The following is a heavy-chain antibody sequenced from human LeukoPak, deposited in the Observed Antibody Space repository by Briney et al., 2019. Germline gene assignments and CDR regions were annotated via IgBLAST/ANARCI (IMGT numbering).Heavy chain of an antibody. D-gene: IGHD4-17*01. CDR2: ISGSGGNT. V-gene: IGHV3-23*01. CDR1: GFTFSSYA. CDR3: AKVSGTVTPDY. Sequence: GGSLRLSCAASGFTFSSYAVSWVRQAPGKGLEWVSVISGSGGNTYYADSVKGRFTISRDNSKNTLYLHMRSLRAEDTAVYYCAKVSGTVTPDYWGQGTLVTVSS. J-gene: IGHJ4*02.